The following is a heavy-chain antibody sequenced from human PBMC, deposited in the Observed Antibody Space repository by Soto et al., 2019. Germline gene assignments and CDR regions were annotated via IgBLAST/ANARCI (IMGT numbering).Heavy chain of an antibody. V-gene: IGHV4-4*02. Sequence: QVQLQESGPGLVKPSGTLSLTCAVSGGSINSSNWWSWVRQPPGKGLEWIGEIYRSGNINSNPSLKSRVTISVDTSKNQFSLKLSSVTAADTAVYYCARANYCSSTSCHVDYWGQGTLVTVSS. D-gene: IGHD2-2*01. CDR1: GGSINSSNW. J-gene: IGHJ4*02. CDR3: ARANYCSSTSCHVDY. CDR2: IYRSGNI.